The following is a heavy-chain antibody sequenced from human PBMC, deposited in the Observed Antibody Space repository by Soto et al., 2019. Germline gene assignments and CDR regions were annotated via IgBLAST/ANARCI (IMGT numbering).Heavy chain of an antibody. CDR3: ARDKSSSSLDYYYYYGMDV. V-gene: IGHV4-61*01. CDR2: IYYSGST. J-gene: IGHJ6*02. D-gene: IGHD6-6*01. Sequence: PSETLSLTCTVPGGSVSSGSYYWSWIRQPPGKGLEWIGYIYYSGSTNYNPSLKSRVTISVDTSKNQFSLKLSSVTAADTAVYYCARDKSSSSLDYYYYYGMDVWGQGTTVTVSS. CDR1: GGSVSSGSYY.